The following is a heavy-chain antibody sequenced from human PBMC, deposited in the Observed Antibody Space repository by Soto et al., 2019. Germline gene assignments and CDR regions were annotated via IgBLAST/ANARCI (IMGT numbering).Heavy chain of an antibody. CDR3: ARHLGGNHYYYGMDV. V-gene: IGHV1-69*12. J-gene: IGHJ6*02. D-gene: IGHD3-16*01. CDR1: GGTFSSYA. CDR2: IIPIFGTA. Sequence: QVQLVQSGAEVKKPGSSVKVSCKASGGTFSSYAISWVRQAPGQGLEWMGGIIPIFGTADYAQKFQGRVTITAHESTSTAYMDLSSLRSEDTAVYYCARHLGGNHYYYGMDVWGQGTTVTVSS.